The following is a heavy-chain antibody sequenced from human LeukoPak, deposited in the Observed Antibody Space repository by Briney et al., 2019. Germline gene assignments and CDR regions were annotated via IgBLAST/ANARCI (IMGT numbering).Heavy chain of an antibody. D-gene: IGHD4-17*01. V-gene: IGHV3-64*01. CDR1: GFTFSSYA. CDR3: ARGDYGVYVGDY. J-gene: IGHJ4*02. CDR2: ISSNGGST. Sequence: PGGSLRLSCAASGFTFSSYAMHWVRQAPGKGLEYVSAISSNGGSTYYANSVKGRFTISRDNSKNTLYLQMGSLRAEDMAVYYCARGDYGVYVGDYWGQGTLVTVSS.